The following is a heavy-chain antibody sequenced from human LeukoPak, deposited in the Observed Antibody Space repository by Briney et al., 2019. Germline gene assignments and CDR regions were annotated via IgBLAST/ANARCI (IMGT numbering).Heavy chain of an antibody. CDR1: GYTFTSYD. D-gene: IGHD5-18*01. CDR2: INPNSGNT. J-gene: IGHJ4*02. Sequence: ASVKVSCKASGYTFTSYDINWVRQATGQGLEWMGWINPNSGNTGYAQKFQGRATITRNTSISTAYMELSSLRSEDTAVYYCARGQLWFHYWGQGTLVTVSS. V-gene: IGHV1-8*03. CDR3: ARGQLWFHY.